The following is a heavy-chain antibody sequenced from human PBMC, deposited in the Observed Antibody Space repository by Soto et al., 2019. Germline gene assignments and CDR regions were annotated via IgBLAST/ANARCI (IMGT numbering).Heavy chain of an antibody. Sequence: GGSLRLSCAASGFTFSAYGIHWVRQAPGKGLEWVAVTSYDGRNNNYADSVRGRFTISRDNSKNTLYLQMNSLRAEDTAVYYCAKDTYYHDSSGFYVFDYWGQGTPVTVSS. CDR1: GFTFSAYG. V-gene: IGHV3-30*18. CDR3: AKDTYYHDSSGFYVFDY. D-gene: IGHD3-22*01. CDR2: TSYDGRNN. J-gene: IGHJ4*02.